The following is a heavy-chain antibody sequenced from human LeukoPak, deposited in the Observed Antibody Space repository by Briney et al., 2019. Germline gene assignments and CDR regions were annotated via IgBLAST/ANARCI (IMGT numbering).Heavy chain of an antibody. V-gene: IGHV3-23*01. J-gene: IGHJ4*02. CDR2: ISGGGAGT. CDR1: GLSFGFYA. Sequence: GGSLRLSCAASGLSFGFYAMSWVRQAPGKGLEWVSSISGGGAGTYYADSVRGWFTISRDNSKNTLYLQMDSLRAEDTALYYCAKDFVRYNIQFDYWGQGALVTVSS. CDR3: AKDFVRYNIQFDY. D-gene: IGHD1-14*01.